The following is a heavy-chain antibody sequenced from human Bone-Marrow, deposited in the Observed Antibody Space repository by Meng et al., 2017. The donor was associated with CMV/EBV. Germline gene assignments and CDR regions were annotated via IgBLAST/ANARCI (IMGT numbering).Heavy chain of an antibody. CDR1: GGTFSSYT. V-gene: IGHV1-69*02. CDR3: ARVGAAAGYYYGMEV. D-gene: IGHD6-13*01. Sequence: SVKVSCKASGGTFSSYTISWVRQAPGQGLEWMGRIIPILGIANYAQKFQGRVTITADKSTSTAYMELSSLRSEDTAVYYCARVGAAAGYYYGMEVWGQGTTVTVSS. CDR2: IIPILGIA. J-gene: IGHJ6*02.